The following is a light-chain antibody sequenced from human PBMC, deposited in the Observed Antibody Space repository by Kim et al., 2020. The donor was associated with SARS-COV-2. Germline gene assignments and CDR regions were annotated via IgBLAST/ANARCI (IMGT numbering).Light chain of an antibody. V-gene: IGLV2-11*01. Sequence: QSALTQARSVSGSPGQSVTISCTVTSSDVGGYNSVSWYQQHPGKAPKLMIDDVNKRPSGVPDRFSGSKSGNTASLTISGLQPEDEADYYCCSYAGSVIFGGGTQLTVL. CDR1: SSDVGGYNS. CDR3: CSYAGSVI. J-gene: IGLJ2*01. CDR2: DVN.